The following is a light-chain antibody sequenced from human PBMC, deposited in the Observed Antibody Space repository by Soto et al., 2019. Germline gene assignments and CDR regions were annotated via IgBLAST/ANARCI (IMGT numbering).Light chain of an antibody. Sequence: DIQMTQSPSTLSASVGDRVTITCRASQSISSWLAWYQQKPGKAPKLLIYDASSLESGVPSRFSGSGSGTEFTLTISSLQPDDFATYYCQQYNQWRTFGQGTKVDIK. CDR3: QQYNQWRT. CDR2: DAS. V-gene: IGKV1-5*01. J-gene: IGKJ1*01. CDR1: QSISSW.